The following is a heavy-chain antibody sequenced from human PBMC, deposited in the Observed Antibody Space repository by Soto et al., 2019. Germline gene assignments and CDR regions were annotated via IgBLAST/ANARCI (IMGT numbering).Heavy chain of an antibody. CDR1: GGSISSSSYY. CDR2: IYYSGST. CDR3: ARPLAGTGYYYYYGMDV. J-gene: IGHJ6*02. D-gene: IGHD6-19*01. V-gene: IGHV4-39*01. Sequence: VTLSLTCTVSGGSISSSSYYWGWIRQPPGKGLEWIGSIYYSGSTYYNPSLKSRVTISVDTSKNQFSLKLSSVTAADTAVYYCARPLAGTGYYYYYGMDVWGQGTTVTVSS.